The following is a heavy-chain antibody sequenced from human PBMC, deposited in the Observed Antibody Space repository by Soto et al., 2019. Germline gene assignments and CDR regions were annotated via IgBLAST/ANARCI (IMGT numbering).Heavy chain of an antibody. D-gene: IGHD6-13*01. J-gene: IGHJ6*02. V-gene: IGHV1-3*01. CDR1: EDTFTRYV. CDR2: INAGNGNT. CDR3: ATSTIDTSTWKQYSYGMEF. Sequence: ASVKVSCKASEDTFTRYVIHWVRQAPGQRLEWMGWINAGNGNTKYSQNFQGRVTITRDASASTAYMELSSLRSQDTAVYYCATSTIDTSTWKQYSYGMEFCGQGSTLTVSS.